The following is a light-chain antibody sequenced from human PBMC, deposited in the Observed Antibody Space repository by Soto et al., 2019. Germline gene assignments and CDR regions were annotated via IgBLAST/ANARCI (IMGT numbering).Light chain of an antibody. V-gene: IGKV3-20*01. CDR1: QSVRSNY. CDR3: QHYGRSPIT. Sequence: EIVLSQSPGTLSLSSGERATLSCRASQSVRSNYLAWYQQKPGQPPRLLFYGASSRATGIPDRFSGSASGTDFTLTISILEAEDFAVYYCQHYGRSPITFGQGTRLEI. J-gene: IGKJ5*01. CDR2: GAS.